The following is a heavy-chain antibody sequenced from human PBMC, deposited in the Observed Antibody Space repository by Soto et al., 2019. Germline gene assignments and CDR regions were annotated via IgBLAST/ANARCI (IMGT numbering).Heavy chain of an antibody. J-gene: IGHJ5*02. CDR2: IYYSGST. CDR3: ARGWGYCSSTSCTYNWFDP. V-gene: IGHV4-61*01. Sequence: SETLSLTCTVSGGSVSSGSYYWSWIRQPPGKGLEWIGYIYYSGSTNYNPSLKSRVTISVDTSKNQFSLKLSSVTAADTAVYYCARGWGYCSSTSCTYNWFDPWGQGTLVTSPQ. CDR1: GGSVSSGSYY. D-gene: IGHD2-2*01.